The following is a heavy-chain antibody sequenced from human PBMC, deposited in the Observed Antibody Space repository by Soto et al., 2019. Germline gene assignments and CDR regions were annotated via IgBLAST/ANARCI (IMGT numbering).Heavy chain of an antibody. CDR2: IRSKANSYAT. CDR1: GLSLSGPG. D-gene: IGHD3-3*01. V-gene: IGHV3-73*01. Sequence: GILRLSCAASGLSLSGPGMHWVRQASGKGLEWLGRIRSKANSYATAYAVSVKGRFTISRDDSRNTAYLQMNSLKTEDTAVYYCARGVYDFWSGHPKGLDYWGQGTVVTVPS. CDR3: ARGVYDFWSGHPKGLDY. J-gene: IGHJ4*02.